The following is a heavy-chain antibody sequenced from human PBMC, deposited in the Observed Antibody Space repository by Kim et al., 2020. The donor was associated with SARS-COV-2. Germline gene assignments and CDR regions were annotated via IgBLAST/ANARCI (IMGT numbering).Heavy chain of an antibody. CDR3: ARDGDSSSSWGPGGMDV. CDR2: IYYSGST. D-gene: IGHD6-6*01. CDR1: GGSISSYY. V-gene: IGHV4-59*12. Sequence: SETLSLTCTVSGGSISSYYWSWIRQPPGKGLEWIGYIYYSGSTNYNPSLKSRVTISVDTSKNQFSLKLSSVTAADTAVYYCARDGDSSSSWGPGGMDVWGQGTTVTVSS. J-gene: IGHJ6*02.